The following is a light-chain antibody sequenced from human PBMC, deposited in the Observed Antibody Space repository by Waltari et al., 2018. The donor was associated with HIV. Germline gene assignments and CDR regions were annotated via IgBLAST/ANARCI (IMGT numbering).Light chain of an antibody. CDR1: QSVLYNSNNKNY. V-gene: IGKV4-1*01. J-gene: IGKJ2*01. Sequence: DIVMTQSPDSLAVSLGERATINCKSSQSVLYNSNNKNYLAWYQQKPGQPPNLLLYWASTRESWVPDRFSGSGSGTDFTLTISSLQAEDVAVYYCQQYYSTPYTFGQGTKLEI. CDR3: QQYYSTPYT. CDR2: WAS.